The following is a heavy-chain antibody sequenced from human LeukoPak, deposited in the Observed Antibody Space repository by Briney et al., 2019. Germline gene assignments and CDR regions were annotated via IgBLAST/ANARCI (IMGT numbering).Heavy chain of an antibody. CDR3: ARGNYGDYFRHAFDI. V-gene: IGHV4-34*01. CDR2: INHSGST. Sequence: SETLSLTCAVYGGSFSGYYWSWIRQPPGKGLEWIGEINHSGSTNYNPSLKSRVTISVDTSKNQFSLKLSSVTAADTAVHYCARGNYGDYFRHAFDIWGQGTMVTVSS. J-gene: IGHJ3*02. CDR1: GGSFSGYY. D-gene: IGHD4-17*01.